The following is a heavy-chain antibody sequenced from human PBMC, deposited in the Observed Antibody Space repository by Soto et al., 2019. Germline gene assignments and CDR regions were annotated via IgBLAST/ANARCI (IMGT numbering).Heavy chain of an antibody. V-gene: IGHV3-9*01. CDR3: AKESSKRYRREYDGMDV. CDR2: ISWNSGSI. Sequence: EVQLVESGGGLVQPGRSLRLSCAASGFTFDDYAMHWVRQAPGKGLEWVSGISWNSGSIGYADSVKGRFTISRANAKNPLYLQKNSLRAEDTALYFCAKESSKRYRREYDGMDVWGQGTTVTVSS. J-gene: IGHJ6*02. CDR1: GFTFDDYA. D-gene: IGHD4-4*01.